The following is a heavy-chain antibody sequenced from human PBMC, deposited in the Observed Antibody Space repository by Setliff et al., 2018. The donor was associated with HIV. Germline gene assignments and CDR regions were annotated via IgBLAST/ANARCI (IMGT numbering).Heavy chain of an antibody. CDR1: GGTFSSYA. CDR3: VRVGPWYYARSGYLASWDY. CDR2: IIPILGIA. J-gene: IGHJ4*02. V-gene: IGHV1-69*10. D-gene: IGHD3-22*01. Sequence: SVKVSCKASGGTFSSYAISWVRQAPGQGLEWMGGIIPILGIANYAQKFQGRVTITADESTSTAYMELTSLRADDTAVYYCVRVGPWYYARSGYLASWDYWGQGTLVTVSS.